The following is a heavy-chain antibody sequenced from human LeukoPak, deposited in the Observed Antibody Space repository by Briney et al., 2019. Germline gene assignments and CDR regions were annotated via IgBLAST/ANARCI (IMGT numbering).Heavy chain of an antibody. D-gene: IGHD2-21*01. CDR3: ASLRVGWAKYSPFDY. J-gene: IGHJ4*02. Sequence: RTGGSLRLSCAASGFTFSSYAMHWVRQAPGKGLEWVAVISYDGSNKYYADSVKGRFTISRDNSKNTLYLQMNSLRAEDTAVYYCASLRVGWAKYSPFDYWGQRTLVTVSS. CDR1: GFTFSSYA. V-gene: IGHV3-30-3*01. CDR2: ISYDGSNK.